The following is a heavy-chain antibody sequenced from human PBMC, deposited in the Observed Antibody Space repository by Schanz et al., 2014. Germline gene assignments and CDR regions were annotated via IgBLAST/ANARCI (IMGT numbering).Heavy chain of an antibody. D-gene: IGHD3-3*02. CDR3: ARHLVNAYGMDV. Sequence: QVQLQQWGAGLLKPSETLSLTCAVYGGPFSGYFWSWIRQSPGKGLQWIGEIHHSGSIIYNPSLRSGVTISMEPSKNQFFLKVTSVTAADTAVYYCARHLVNAYGMDVWGQGTAVTVSS. CDR1: GGPFSGYF. J-gene: IGHJ6*02. CDR2: IHHSGSI. V-gene: IGHV4-34*01.